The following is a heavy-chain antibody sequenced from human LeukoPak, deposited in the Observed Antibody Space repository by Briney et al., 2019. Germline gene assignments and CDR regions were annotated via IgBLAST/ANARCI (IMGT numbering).Heavy chain of an antibody. CDR3: ARKSGYARDY. D-gene: IGHD5-12*01. CDR2: INHSGSTS. Sequence: SETLSLTCAVYGESFSGYFWNWIRQPPGKGLEWIGEINHSGSTSNHNPSLKSRVTMSVNTSKNQFSLKLSSVTAADTAVYYCARKSGYARDYWGQGNLVTVSS. J-gene: IGHJ4*02. CDR1: GESFSGYF. V-gene: IGHV4-34*01.